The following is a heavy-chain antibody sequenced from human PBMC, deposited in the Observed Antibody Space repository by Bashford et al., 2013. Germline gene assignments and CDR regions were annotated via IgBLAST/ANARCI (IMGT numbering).Heavy chain of an antibody. CDR3: AKEKAAAFDF. D-gene: IGHD6-13*01. CDR2: ISGSGNST. CDR1: GFIFSSYS. J-gene: IGHJ4*02. V-gene: IGHV3-23*01. Sequence: GGSLRLSCGVSGFIFSSYSMSWVRQAPGKGLEWVSAISGSGNSTFYADFVKGRFTISRDNSKNTLYLQMNSLRAEDTALYYCAKEKAAAFDFWGQGTLVTVSS.